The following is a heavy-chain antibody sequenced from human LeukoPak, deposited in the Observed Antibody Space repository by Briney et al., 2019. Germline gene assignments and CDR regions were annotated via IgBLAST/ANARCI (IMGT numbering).Heavy chain of an antibody. V-gene: IGHV3-15*07. CDR2: IKSKTDGETT. CDR3: TGWKNY. D-gene: IGHD1-1*01. J-gene: IGHJ4*02. CDR1: GLTINNAC. Sequence: GGSLRISCAASGLTINNACMIWVRQVPGKGLEWVGRIKSKTDGETTDYAAFVRGRFTISRDDSKNTLYLQMNSLKAEDTAVYYCTGWKNYWGQGTLVTVSS.